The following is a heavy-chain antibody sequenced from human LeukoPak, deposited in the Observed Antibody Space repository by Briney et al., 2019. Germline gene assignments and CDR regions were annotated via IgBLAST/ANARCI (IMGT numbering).Heavy chain of an antibody. CDR1: GYTFTSYD. J-gene: IGHJ4*02. CDR2: INPKSGGT. Sequence: ASVKVSCKASGYTFTSYDINWVRQAPGQGLEWMGWINPKSGGTKYAQKFQGRVTMTRDRPISTGIMELSRLRSDDTAVYYCARGASLTYYYDTGDYYVFDYWGQGTLVTVSS. V-gene: IGHV1-2*02. D-gene: IGHD3-22*01. CDR3: ARGASLTYYYDTGDYYVFDY.